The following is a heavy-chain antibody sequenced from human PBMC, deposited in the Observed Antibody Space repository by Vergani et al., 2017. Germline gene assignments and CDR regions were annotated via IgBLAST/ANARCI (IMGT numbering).Heavy chain of an antibody. J-gene: IGHJ4*02. V-gene: IGHV4-59*01. Sequence: QVQLQESGPGLVKPSETLSLTCTVSGGSISSYYWSWIRQPPGKGLEWIGYIYYSGSTNYNPSLKSRVTISVDTSKNQFSLKLSSVTAADTAVYYCAIGEGYSYGTHTVGFDYWGQGTLVTVSS. CDR1: GGSISSYY. CDR3: AIGEGYSYGTHTVGFDY. CDR2: IYYSGST. D-gene: IGHD5-18*01.